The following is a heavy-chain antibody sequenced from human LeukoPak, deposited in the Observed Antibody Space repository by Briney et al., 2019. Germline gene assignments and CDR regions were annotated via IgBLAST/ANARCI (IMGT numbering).Heavy chain of an antibody. J-gene: IGHJ3*02. CDR2: ISGSGGST. CDR3: AKGRVTMMVVVITTSKDAFDI. V-gene: IGHV3-23*01. CDR1: GFTFSSYA. Sequence: PGGSLRLSCAASGFTFSSYAMRWVRQAPGKGLEWVSAISGSGGSTYYADSVKGRFTISRDNSKNTVYLQMNSLRAEDTAVYYCAKGRVTMMVVVITTSKDAFDIWGQGTMVTVFS. D-gene: IGHD3-22*01.